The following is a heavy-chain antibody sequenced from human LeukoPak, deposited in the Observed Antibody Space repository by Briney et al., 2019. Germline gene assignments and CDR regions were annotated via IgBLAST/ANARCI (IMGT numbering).Heavy chain of an antibody. CDR3: TTGLTIFVGYCSGGSCDTFDY. Sequence: GGSLRLSCAASGFTFSNAWMSWVRQAPGKGLEWVGRIKSKADGGTTDYAAPVKGRFTISRDDSKNTLYLQMNSLKTEDTAVYYCTTGLTIFVGYCSGGSCDTFDYWGQGTLVTVSS. CDR2: IKSKADGGTT. D-gene: IGHD2-15*01. CDR1: GFTFSNAW. V-gene: IGHV3-15*01. J-gene: IGHJ4*02.